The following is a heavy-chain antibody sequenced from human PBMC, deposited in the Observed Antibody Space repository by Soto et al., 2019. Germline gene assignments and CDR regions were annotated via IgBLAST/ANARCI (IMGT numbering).Heavy chain of an antibody. D-gene: IGHD3-22*01. CDR2: ISGSGGST. Sequence: EVQLLESGGGLVQPGGSLRLSCAASGFTFRSYAMSWVRQAPGKGLEWVSAISGSGGSTYYADSVKGRFTISRDNSKNPLDLQMNSLRAEDTAVYYCAKPPAPPHGRITMMVVDDDYWGQGTLVAVSS. CDR1: GFTFRSYA. CDR3: AKPPAPPHGRITMMVVDDDY. J-gene: IGHJ4*02. V-gene: IGHV3-23*01.